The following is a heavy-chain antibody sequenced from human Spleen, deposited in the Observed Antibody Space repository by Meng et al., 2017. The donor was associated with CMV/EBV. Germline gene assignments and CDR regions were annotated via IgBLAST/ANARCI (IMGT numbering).Heavy chain of an antibody. Sequence: SETLSLTCAVYGGSFSGYYWSWIRQPPGKGLEWIGEINHSGSTNYNPSLKSRVTISVDTSKNQFSLRLTSVTAVDTAVYYCARRKVGDGFDIWGQGTMVTV. CDR2: INHSGST. V-gene: IGHV4-34*01. J-gene: IGHJ3*02. CDR1: GGSFSGYY. CDR3: ARRKVGDGFDI.